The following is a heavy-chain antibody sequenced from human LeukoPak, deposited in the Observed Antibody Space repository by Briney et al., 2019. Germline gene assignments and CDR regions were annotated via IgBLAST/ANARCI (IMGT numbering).Heavy chain of an antibody. Sequence: SETLSLTCTVSGGSLSGSYWAWIRQPPGKGLEWIGYIFYSGNPNYNPSLKSRISMSVDTSKNQFSLNLNSVTAADTAVYYCARSGTSTAYLHWGQGALVTVSS. CDR2: IFYSGNP. J-gene: IGHJ4*02. CDR1: GGSLSGSY. D-gene: IGHD2-21*02. CDR3: ARSGTSTAYLH. V-gene: IGHV4-59*01.